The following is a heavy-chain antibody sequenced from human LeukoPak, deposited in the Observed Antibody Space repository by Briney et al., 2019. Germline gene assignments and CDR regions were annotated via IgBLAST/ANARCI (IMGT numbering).Heavy chain of an antibody. CDR1: GGSISSYY. V-gene: IGHV4-59*12. Sequence: PSETLSLTCTVSGGSISSYYWSWIRQPPGKGLEWIGYIYYSGSTNYNPSLKSRVTISVDTSKNQFSLKLSSVTAADTAVYYCARMGNDILTGYYHKIFDYWGQGTLVTVSS. CDR2: IYYSGST. J-gene: IGHJ4*02. D-gene: IGHD3-9*01. CDR3: ARMGNDILTGYYHKIFDY.